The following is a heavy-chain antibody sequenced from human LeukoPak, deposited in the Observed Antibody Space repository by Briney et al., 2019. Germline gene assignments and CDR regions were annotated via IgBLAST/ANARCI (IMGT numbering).Heavy chain of an antibody. CDR2: VVPNSGGT. CDR1: GYTSSVYY. CDR3: ARGVLLQGRGAFDI. V-gene: IGHV1-2*02. J-gene: IGHJ3*02. D-gene: IGHD2-15*01. Sequence: ASVKVSCKASGYTSSVYYIHWLRQAPGQGLEWMGWVVPNSGGTNYAQKFRDRVTMTRDTSIDTAYMELSSLTYDDTAVYYCARGVLLQGRGAFDIWGQGTMVTVSS.